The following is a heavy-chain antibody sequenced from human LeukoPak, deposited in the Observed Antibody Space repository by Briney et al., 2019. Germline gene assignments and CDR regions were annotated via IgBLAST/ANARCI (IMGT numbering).Heavy chain of an antibody. CDR1: GFTFEDFG. D-gene: IGHD3-16*01. CDR3: ARSEGSWGNYYFDY. J-gene: IGHJ4*02. Sequence: GGSLRLSCTASGFTFEDFGMTWVRQVPGKGLEWVSSANWYGESTGYADSVKGRFTISRDNAKKSLYLQMNSLRAEDTALYYCARSEGSWGNYYFDYWGQGTLITVSS. V-gene: IGHV3-20*04. CDR2: ANWYGEST.